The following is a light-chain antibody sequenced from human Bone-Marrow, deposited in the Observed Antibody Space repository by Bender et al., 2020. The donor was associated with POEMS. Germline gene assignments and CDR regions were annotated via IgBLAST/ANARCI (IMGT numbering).Light chain of an antibody. CDR3: TSYTSSSPLDV. CDR2: DVS. Sequence: QSALTQPASVSGSPGQSITISCTGTSSDVGGYNYVSWYQQHPGKAPKLIIYDVSDRPSGVSNRFSGSKSGNTASLTISGLQAEDEADYYCTSYTSSSPLDVFGTGTKVTVV. CDR1: SSDVGGYNY. J-gene: IGLJ1*01. V-gene: IGLV2-14*03.